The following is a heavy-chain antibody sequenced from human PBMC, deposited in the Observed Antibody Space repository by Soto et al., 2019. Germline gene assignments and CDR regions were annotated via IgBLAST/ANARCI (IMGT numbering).Heavy chain of an antibody. J-gene: IGHJ4*02. CDR3: TTEASPFDY. CDR2: IKSRTDDGTT. V-gene: IGHV3-15*01. D-gene: IGHD6-6*01. CDR1: GFTFTNAW. Sequence: GSLRLSCAASGFTFTNAWMSWVRQAPGKRLEWVGRIKSRTDDGTTNYAAPVKGRFTISRDDSNNMLYLQMNSLKTEDTAVYYCTTEASPFDYWGQGTLVTVSS.